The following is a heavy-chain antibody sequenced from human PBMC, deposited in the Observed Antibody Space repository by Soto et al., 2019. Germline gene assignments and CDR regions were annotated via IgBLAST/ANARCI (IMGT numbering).Heavy chain of an antibody. Sequence: LRLSCATSGFTFSNYGMSWVRQAPGKGLEWVSSINSGGTTYYADSVKGRFTISRDNSKNTVYVQMNSLRAEDTAIYYCAKPGYASAWYPQYYYDYWCQGSLVSVS. CDR2: INSGGTT. CDR3: AKPGYASAWYPQYYYDY. V-gene: IGHV3-23*01. J-gene: IGHJ4*02. D-gene: IGHD6-19*01. CDR1: GFTFSNYG.